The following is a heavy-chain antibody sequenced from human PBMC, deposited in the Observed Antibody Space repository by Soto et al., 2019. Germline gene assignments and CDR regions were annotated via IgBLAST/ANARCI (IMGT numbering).Heavy chain of an antibody. V-gene: IGHV3-74*01. Sequence: EVQLVESGGGLVQPGGSLRLSCAASRLTFSSYWMHWVRQAPGKGLVWVSRINSDGSSTSYADSVKGRFTISRDNAKNTLYLQMNSLRAEDTAVYYCARGSPSHFDYWGQGTLVTVAS. CDR2: INSDGSST. J-gene: IGHJ4*02. CDR1: RLTFSSYW. CDR3: ARGSPSHFDY.